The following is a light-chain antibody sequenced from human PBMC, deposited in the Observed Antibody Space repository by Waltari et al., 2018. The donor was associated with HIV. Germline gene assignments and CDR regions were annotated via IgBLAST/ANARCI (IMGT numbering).Light chain of an antibody. J-gene: IGKJ4*01. CDR3: MQSAQFPVT. CDR1: ETLLHRDGKTY. Sequence: EIVMTQTPPSLSVTPGQAASISCKSSETLLHRDGKTYFYWYVQKTGLPPQLLFYEASNRFAGVPDRFSGSGSGTDFTLILSRVEAEDVGIYYCMQSAQFPVTFGGGTKVEI. CDR2: EAS. V-gene: IGKV2D-29*01.